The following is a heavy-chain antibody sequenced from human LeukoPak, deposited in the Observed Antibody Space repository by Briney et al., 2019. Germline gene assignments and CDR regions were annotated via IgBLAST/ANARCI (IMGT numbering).Heavy chain of an antibody. CDR2: IYSGGST. CDR3: ARVIGSGWPDY. CDR1: GFTVSSNY. V-gene: IGHV3-66*01. D-gene: IGHD6-19*01. J-gene: IGHJ4*02. Sequence: GGSLRLSCAASGFTVSSNYMSWVRQAPGKGLEWVSVIYSGGSTYYADSVKGRFTISSDNSKNTLYLQMNSLRAEDTAVYYCARVIGSGWPDYWGQGTLVTVSS.